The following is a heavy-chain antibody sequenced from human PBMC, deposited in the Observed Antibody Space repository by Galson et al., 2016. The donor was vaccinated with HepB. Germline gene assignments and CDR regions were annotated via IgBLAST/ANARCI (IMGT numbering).Heavy chain of an antibody. CDR2: IKEDGGHE. CDR1: EFAISNLW. CDR3: LADTYAFDL. J-gene: IGHJ3*01. Sequence: SLRLSCAASEFAISNLWMNWVRQAPGKGLEWVANIKEDGGHENYVDSVRGRFTISRDNAKNSLYLQMNRLRVEDTAVYYCLADTYAFDLWGQGIPGHRLL. D-gene: IGHD2-15*01. V-gene: IGHV3-7*01.